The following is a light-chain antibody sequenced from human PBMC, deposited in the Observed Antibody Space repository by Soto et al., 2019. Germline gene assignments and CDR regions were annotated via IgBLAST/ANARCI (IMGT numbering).Light chain of an antibody. CDR2: DAS. CDR1: QSVRSY. J-gene: IGKJ4*01. CDR3: QQRSNWPLT. Sequence: ALVSAALSPSPGERYTLSCRASQSVRSYLAWYQQKPGQXARXXIYDASNRATGIPARFSGSGSGTAGTITISSLEPEDFAVYYCQQRSNWPLTFGGGTKVDIK. V-gene: IGKV3-11*01.